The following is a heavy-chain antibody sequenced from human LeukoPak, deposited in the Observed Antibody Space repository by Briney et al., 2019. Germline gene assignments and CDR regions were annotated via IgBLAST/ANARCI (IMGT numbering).Heavy chain of an antibody. Sequence: GASVTVSFKASGGTFSSYAISWVRQAPGQGLEWMGGIIPIFGTANYAQKFQGRVTITTDESTSTAYMELSSLRSEDTAVYYCARKKGSGFDYWGQGTLVTVSS. CDR2: IIPIFGTA. J-gene: IGHJ4*02. CDR3: ARKKGSGFDY. CDR1: GGTFSSYA. D-gene: IGHD6-19*01. V-gene: IGHV1-69*05.